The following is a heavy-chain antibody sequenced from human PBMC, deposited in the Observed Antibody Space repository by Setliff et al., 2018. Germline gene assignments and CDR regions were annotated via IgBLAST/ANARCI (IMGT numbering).Heavy chain of an antibody. CDR3: TRLYYTSRALYFDI. CDR1: GASIRQTSYF. Sequence: SETLSLTCAVSGASIRQTSYFWTWVRQPAGKGLEWTGHTYITGNPNVNPSLKSRVAMSLDNSGNQFSLNLQSVTAADTAVYYCTRLYYTSRALYFDIWGQGHPVT. J-gene: IGHJ4*02. D-gene: IGHD3-3*01. CDR2: TYITGNP. V-gene: IGHV4-61*09.